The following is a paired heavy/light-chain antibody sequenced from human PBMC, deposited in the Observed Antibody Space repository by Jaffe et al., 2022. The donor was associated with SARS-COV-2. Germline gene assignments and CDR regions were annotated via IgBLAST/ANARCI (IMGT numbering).Heavy chain of an antibody. CDR2: IIPVLHRS. Sequence: QVQLVQSGPEVKKPGSSVKVSCVPSGRTFSSYSVTWVRQAPGEGLEWMGTIIPVLHRSTYAQSFQGRITITADRSTNTAYLELSSLRSDDTAVYYCASPIFGGGAFNVWGQGTMVTVSS. V-gene: IGHV1-69*02. J-gene: IGHJ3*01. CDR3: ASPIFGGGAFNV. CDR1: GRTFSSYS. D-gene: IGHD3-16*01.
Light chain of an antibody. CDR3: QQYDTSPYT. V-gene: IGKV3-20*01. Sequence: EIVLTQSPGTLSLSPGEGATLSCRASQNIDSQYFAWYQHKSGQAPRLLIYGASNRANGIPDRFSGSGSGTDFTLTIARLEPEDSAVYFCHQQYDTSPYTFGQGTRLEIK. CDR2: GAS. CDR1: QNIDSQY. J-gene: IGKJ2*01.